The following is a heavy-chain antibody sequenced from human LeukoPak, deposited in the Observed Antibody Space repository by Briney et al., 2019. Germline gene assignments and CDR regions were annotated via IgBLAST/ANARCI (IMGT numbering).Heavy chain of an antibody. CDR2: ISGSGGST. J-gene: IGHJ4*02. CDR3: AKGGLWSY. Sequence: GGSLRLACAASGFTFSSYAMGWVRRAPGKGLEWVSAISGSGGSTNYADSVKGRFTISRDNSKNTLYLQMNSVRAEDTAVYYCAKGGLWSYWGQGTLVTVSS. V-gene: IGHV3-23*01. D-gene: IGHD5-18*01. CDR1: GFTFSSYA.